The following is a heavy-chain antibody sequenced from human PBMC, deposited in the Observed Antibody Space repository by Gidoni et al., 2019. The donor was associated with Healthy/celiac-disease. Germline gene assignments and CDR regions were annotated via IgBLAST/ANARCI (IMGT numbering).Heavy chain of an antibody. Sequence: QVQLVESGGGVVQPGRSLRLSCAASGFTFSSYGMHWVRQAPGKGLEWVAVIWYDGSNKYYADSVKGRFTISRDNSKNTLYLQMNSLRAEDTAVYYCARAPISDDYLDYWGQGTLVTVSS. CDR3: ARAPISDDYLDY. D-gene: IGHD3-3*02. CDR2: IWYDGSNK. CDR1: GFTFSSYG. V-gene: IGHV3-33*01. J-gene: IGHJ4*02.